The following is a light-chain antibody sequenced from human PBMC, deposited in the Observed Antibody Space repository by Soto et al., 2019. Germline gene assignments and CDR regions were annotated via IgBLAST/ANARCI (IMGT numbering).Light chain of an antibody. CDR3: QQYDVWRT. Sequence: EIGMTQSPATLSVSPGERATLSCRAGQSVSSNLAWYQQKPGQAPRLLIYGASTKATGIPDRFSGSGSGTEFTLTISSLQSEDFAVYYCQQYDVWRTFGQGTKVEIK. CDR1: QSVSSN. CDR2: GAS. V-gene: IGKV3-15*01. J-gene: IGKJ1*01.